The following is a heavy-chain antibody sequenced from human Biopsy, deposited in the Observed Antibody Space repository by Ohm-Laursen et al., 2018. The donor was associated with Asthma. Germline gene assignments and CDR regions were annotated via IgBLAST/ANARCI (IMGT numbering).Heavy chain of an antibody. CDR1: YGSITSGGYY. CDR2: IHYSGST. J-gene: IGHJ4*02. Sequence: TLSLTCTVSYGSITSGGYYWTWIRRHPGKGLEWIGFIHYSGSTYYNPSLKSRVSISIDTSKNQFSLKLSSVTAADTAVYYCARAQDYYDSRGYYRSFDYWGQGTLVTVSS. CDR3: ARAQDYYDSRGYYRSFDY. D-gene: IGHD3-22*01. V-gene: IGHV4-31*03.